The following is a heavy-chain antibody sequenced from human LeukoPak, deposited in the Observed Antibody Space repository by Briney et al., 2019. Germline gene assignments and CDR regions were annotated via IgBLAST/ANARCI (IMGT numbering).Heavy chain of an antibody. CDR2: PYWDDNK. D-gene: IGHD6-13*01. Sequence: SGPTLVNPTQTLTLTCTFSGVPLRTGGVGVGWIRQPSGNALEWLPHPYWDDNKRYIPSLKSRLTITKDTSKNQVVLTMTNMDPVDTATYYCAQYSSTYNWFDRWGQGTLVTVSS. J-gene: IGHJ5*02. CDR1: GVPLRTGGVG. CDR3: AQYSSTYNWFDR. V-gene: IGHV2-5*02.